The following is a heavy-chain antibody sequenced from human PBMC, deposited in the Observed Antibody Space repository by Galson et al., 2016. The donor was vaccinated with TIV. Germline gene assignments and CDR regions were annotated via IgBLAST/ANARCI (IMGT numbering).Heavy chain of an antibody. CDR3: ARHHDFWSGPGYFYMDV. CDR1: GYSFATFW. CDR2: IYPADSET. Sequence: QSGAEVKKPGESLKISCKASGYSFATFWVGWVRQMPGQGLEWMGVIYPADSETRHSPSFQGQVTISADKSISPAYLQWSSLKASDTAIYYCARHHDFWSGPGYFYMDVWGKGTTVSVSS. D-gene: IGHD3-3*01. J-gene: IGHJ6*03. V-gene: IGHV5-51*01.